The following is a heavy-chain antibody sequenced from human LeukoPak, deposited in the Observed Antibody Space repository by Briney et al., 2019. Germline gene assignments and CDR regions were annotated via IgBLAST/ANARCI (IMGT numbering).Heavy chain of an antibody. CDR2: ISSSSSYI. CDR3: AKDQGGLGYYDSSGSRRAYFDY. J-gene: IGHJ4*02. V-gene: IGHV3-21*04. CDR1: GFTFSSYS. Sequence: GGSLRLSCAASGFTFSSYSMNWVRQAPGKGLEWVSSISSSSSYIYYADSVKGRFTISRDNSKNTLYLQMNSLRAEDTAVYYCAKDQGGLGYYDSSGSRRAYFDYGGQEPLVTVSS. D-gene: IGHD3-22*01.